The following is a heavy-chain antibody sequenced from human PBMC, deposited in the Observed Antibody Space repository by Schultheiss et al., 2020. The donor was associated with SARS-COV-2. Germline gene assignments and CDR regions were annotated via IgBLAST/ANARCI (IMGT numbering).Heavy chain of an antibody. V-gene: IGHV3-66*01. CDR3: ASARDRTTLTTAFDY. Sequence: GESLKISCAASGFIVSNNYMTWVRQAPGKGLEWVSVIYNTDGTYYADSVRGRFTMSRDNSKNTLYLQMNSLRAEDTALYYCASARDRTTLTTAFDYWGQGTLVTVSS. J-gene: IGHJ4*02. CDR1: GFIVSNNY. CDR2: IYNTDGT. D-gene: IGHD4-11*01.